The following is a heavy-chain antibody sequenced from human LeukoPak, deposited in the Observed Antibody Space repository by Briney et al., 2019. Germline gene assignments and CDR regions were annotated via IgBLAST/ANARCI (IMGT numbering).Heavy chain of an antibody. V-gene: IGHV3-23*01. D-gene: IGHD3-22*01. CDR2: ISGSGGST. CDR1: GFTFSSYA. Sequence: SGGSLRLSCAASGFTFSSYAMSWFRQAPGKGLEWVSVISGSGGSTYYADSVKGRFTISRDNSKNTLYLQMNSLRAEDTAVYYCAKAQYYYDSSGYYYEHLYDYWGQGTLVTVSS. CDR3: AKAQYYYDSSGYYYEHLYDY. J-gene: IGHJ4*02.